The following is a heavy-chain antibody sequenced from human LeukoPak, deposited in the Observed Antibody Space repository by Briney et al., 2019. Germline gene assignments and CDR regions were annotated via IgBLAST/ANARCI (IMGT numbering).Heavy chain of an antibody. Sequence: APVKVSCKASGYTFTSYGISWVRQAPGQGLEWMGWISAYNGNTNYAQKLQGRVTMTTDTSTSTAYMELRSLRSDDTAVYYCARVYGSGSVPYYFDYWGQGTLVTVSS. J-gene: IGHJ4*02. CDR1: GYTFTSYG. V-gene: IGHV1-18*01. CDR3: ARVYGSGSVPYYFDY. D-gene: IGHD3-10*01. CDR2: ISAYNGNT.